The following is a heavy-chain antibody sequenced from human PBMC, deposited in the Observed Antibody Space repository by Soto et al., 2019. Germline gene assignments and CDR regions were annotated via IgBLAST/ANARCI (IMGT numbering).Heavy chain of an antibody. Sequence: SETLSLTCSVSGDSVSSGDYYWSWIRQPPGKGLEWIGHVYFSGSTNYIPSLKSRLTMSVDTAKNQFSLKLNSVTAADTAVYYCARHPRRDGYNWVDYWGQGTLVTVSS. D-gene: IGHD5-12*01. CDR2: VYFSGST. J-gene: IGHJ4*02. CDR3: ARHPRRDGYNWVDY. CDR1: GDSVSSGDYY. V-gene: IGHV4-61*08.